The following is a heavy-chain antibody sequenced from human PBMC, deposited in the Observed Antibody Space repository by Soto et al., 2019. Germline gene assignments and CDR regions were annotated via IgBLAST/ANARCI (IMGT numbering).Heavy chain of an antibody. CDR3: ARALLTVADQAFDL. CDR1: GYTFTNYY. V-gene: IGHV1-46*01. J-gene: IGHJ5*02. D-gene: IGHD6-19*01. CDR2: INPSGDST. Sequence: ASVKVSCKASGYTFTNYYMHWVRQAPGQGLEWMGIINPSGDSTNYAQKFQDRITMIWDTSTGTVYMEVTSLRSEDTAIYYCARALLTVADQAFDLWGQGTLVTVSS.